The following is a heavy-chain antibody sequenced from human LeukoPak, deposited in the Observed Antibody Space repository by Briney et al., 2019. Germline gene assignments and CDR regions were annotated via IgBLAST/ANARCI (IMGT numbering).Heavy chain of an antibody. CDR1: GFTFDDYA. J-gene: IGHJ6*02. Sequence: GGSLRLSCAASGFTFDDYAMHWVRQAPGKGLEWVSGICWNSGSIGYADSVKGRFTISRDNAKNSLYLQMNSLRAEDTALYYCAKDMATRSSYYYYGVDVWGQGTTVTVSS. V-gene: IGHV3-9*01. CDR2: ICWNSGSI. D-gene: IGHD5-12*01. CDR3: AKDMATRSSYYYYGVDV.